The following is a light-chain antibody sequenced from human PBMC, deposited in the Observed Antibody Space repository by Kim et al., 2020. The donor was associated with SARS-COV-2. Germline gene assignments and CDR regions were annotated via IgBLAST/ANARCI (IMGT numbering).Light chain of an antibody. CDR1: QDISKY. J-gene: IGKJ1*01. CDR2: AAS. Sequence: SASVGERVTITCRASQDISKYLAWYKHKPGKVPRFLIYAASTLESGVPSRFSGSGSGTDFTLTINSLEPEDYATYYCQKYGSVWTFGQGTKVDIK. V-gene: IGKV1-27*01. CDR3: QKYGSVWT.